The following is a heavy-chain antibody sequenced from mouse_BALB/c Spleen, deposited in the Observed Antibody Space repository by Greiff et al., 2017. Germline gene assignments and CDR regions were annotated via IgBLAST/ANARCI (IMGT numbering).Heavy chain of an antibody. CDR3: ARKGYGNNVGWYFDV. D-gene: IGHD2-1*01. CDR2: ISYSGSN. J-gene: IGHJ1*01. CDR1: GYSFTSGY. V-gene: IGHV3-8*02. Sequence: EVQLQQSGPSLVKPSQSLSLSCSASGYSFTSGYWNWIRKFPGNKLEYMGYISYSGSNYYNPSLKSRISIIRDTANNQNYLQLNSVTTEDTATDYYARKGYGNNVGWYFDVWGAGPTVTVSA.